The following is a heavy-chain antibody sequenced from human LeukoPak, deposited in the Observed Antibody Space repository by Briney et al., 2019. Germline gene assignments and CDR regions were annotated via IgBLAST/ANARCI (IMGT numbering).Heavy chain of an antibody. J-gene: IGHJ6*02. CDR2: IYTSGST. D-gene: IGHD6-19*01. Sequence: SETLSLTCTVSGGSISSYYWSWIRQPAGKGLEWIGRIYTSGSTNYNPSLKSRVAISVDTSKNQFSLKLGSVTAADTAVYYCARHSSFSSGWYPYYYGMDVWGQGTTVTVSS. CDR1: GGSISSYY. CDR3: ARHSSFSSGWYPYYYGMDV. V-gene: IGHV4-4*07.